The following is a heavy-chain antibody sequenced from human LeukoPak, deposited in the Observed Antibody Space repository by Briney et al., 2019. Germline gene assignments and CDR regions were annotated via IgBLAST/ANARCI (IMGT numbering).Heavy chain of an antibody. CDR1: GYSISSGYY. J-gene: IGHJ4*02. CDR3: ARDRRTWIQLWFFDY. Sequence: SETLSLTCTVSGYSISSGYYWGWIRQPPGKGLEWIGSIYYSGSTYYNPSLKSRVTISVDTSKNQFSLKLSSVTAAGTAVYYCARDRRTWIQLWFFDYWGQGALVTVSS. CDR2: IYYSGST. V-gene: IGHV4-38-2*02. D-gene: IGHD5-18*01.